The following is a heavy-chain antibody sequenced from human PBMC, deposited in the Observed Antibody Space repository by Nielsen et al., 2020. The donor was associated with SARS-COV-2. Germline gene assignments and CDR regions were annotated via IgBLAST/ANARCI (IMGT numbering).Heavy chain of an antibody. CDR1: GFTLSNYG. V-gene: IGHV3-30*18. J-gene: IGHJ4*02. CDR3: AKDLGAVPGSY. Sequence: GESLKISCAASGFTLSNYGMHWVRQAPGKGLEWVAVISYDGNKNYYADSVKGRFTISRDKSKNTLYLQMNSLRAEDTAVYYCAKDLGAVPGSYWGQGTLVTVSS. D-gene: IGHD3-10*02. CDR2: ISYDGNKN.